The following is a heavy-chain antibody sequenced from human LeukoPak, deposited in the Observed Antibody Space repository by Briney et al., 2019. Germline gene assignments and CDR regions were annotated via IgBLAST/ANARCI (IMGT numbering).Heavy chain of an antibody. Sequence: PGGSLRLSCAASGFTFSSYSMNWVRQAPGKGLEWVSSISSSSSYIYYADSVKGRFTISRDNAKNSLYLQMNSLRAEDTAVYYCARSHYYDSSGYFSAFDIWGQGTMVTVSS. D-gene: IGHD3-22*01. CDR3: ARSHYYDSSGYFSAFDI. CDR2: ISSSSSYI. CDR1: GFTFSSYS. J-gene: IGHJ3*02. V-gene: IGHV3-21*01.